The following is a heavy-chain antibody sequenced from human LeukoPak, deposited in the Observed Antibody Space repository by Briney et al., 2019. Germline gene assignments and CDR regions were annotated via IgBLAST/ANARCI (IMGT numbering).Heavy chain of an antibody. D-gene: IGHD5-24*01. CDR3: ARGLGDGYNFDY. CDR2: INHSGST. J-gene: IGHJ4*02. V-gene: IGHV4-34*01. Sequence: PSETLSLTCAVYGGSFSGYYWSWIRQPPGKGLEWIGEINHSGSTNYNPSLKSRVTISVDTSKNQFSLKLSSVTAADTAVYYCARGLGDGYNFDYWGQGSLVTVSS. CDR1: GGSFSGYY.